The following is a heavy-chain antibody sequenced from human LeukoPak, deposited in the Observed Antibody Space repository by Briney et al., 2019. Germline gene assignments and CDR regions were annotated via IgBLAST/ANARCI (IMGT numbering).Heavy chain of an antibody. CDR1: GFTFSSYA. D-gene: IGHD6-19*01. Sequence: GGSPRLSCAASGFTFSSYAMSWVRQAPGKGLEWVSAISGSGGSTYYADSVKGRFTISRDNSKNTLYLQMNSLRAEDTAVYYCAKGGSGGWYGYWGQGTLVTVSS. J-gene: IGHJ4*02. CDR3: AKGGSGGWYGY. CDR2: ISGSGGST. V-gene: IGHV3-23*01.